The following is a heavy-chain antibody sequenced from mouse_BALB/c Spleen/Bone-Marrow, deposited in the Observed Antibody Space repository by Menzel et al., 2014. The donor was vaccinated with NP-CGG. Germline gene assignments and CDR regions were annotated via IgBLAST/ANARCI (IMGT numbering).Heavy chain of an antibody. D-gene: IGHD2-1*01. Sequence: EVKLMESGGGLVQPGGSLKLSCAASGFDFSRWWMSWVRQAPGKGLEWIGEINPDSSTISYTPSLKDKFITSRDNAKHTLYLQMSKVRSEDTALYYCARGNYYGNLDYWGQGTTLTVSS. CDR1: GFDFSRWW. CDR3: ARGNYYGNLDY. V-gene: IGHV4-1*02. J-gene: IGHJ2*01. CDR2: INPDSSTI.